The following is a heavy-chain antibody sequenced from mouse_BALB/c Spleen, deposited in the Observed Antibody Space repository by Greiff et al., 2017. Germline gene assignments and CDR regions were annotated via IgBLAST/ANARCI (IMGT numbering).Heavy chain of an antibody. CDR1: GYTFTSYY. CDR3: ARFGLVWYFDV. Sequence: LVESGPELVKPGASVRISCKASGYTFTSYYIHWVKQRPGQGLEWIGWIYPGNVNTKYNEKFKGKATLTADKSSSTAYMQLSSLTSEDSAVYFCARFGLVWYFDVWGAGTTVTVSS. J-gene: IGHJ1*01. CDR2: IYPGNVNT. V-gene: IGHV1S56*01. D-gene: IGHD2-2*01.